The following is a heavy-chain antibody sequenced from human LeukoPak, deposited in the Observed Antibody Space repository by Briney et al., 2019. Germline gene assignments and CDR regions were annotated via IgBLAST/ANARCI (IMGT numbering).Heavy chain of an antibody. Sequence: GGSLRLSCAASGFTFSSYAMHWVRQAPGKGLEWVAVISYDGSNKYYADSVKGRFTISRDNSKNTLYLQMNSLRAEDTAVYYCARSPLLYSSSWYFESGMDVWGQGTTVTVSS. CDR3: ARSPLLYSSSWYFESGMDV. J-gene: IGHJ6*02. D-gene: IGHD6-13*01. CDR1: GFTFSSYA. CDR2: ISYDGSNK. V-gene: IGHV3-30-3*01.